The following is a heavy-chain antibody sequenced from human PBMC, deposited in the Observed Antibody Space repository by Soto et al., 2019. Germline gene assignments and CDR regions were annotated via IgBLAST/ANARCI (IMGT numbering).Heavy chain of an antibody. J-gene: IGHJ6*02. Sequence: GESLKISCKGSGYSFTSYWIGWVRQMPGKGLEWMGIIYPGDSDTRYSPSFQGQVTISADKSISTAYLQWSSLKASDTAMYYCARAMVRGVIITHYGMDVWGQGTTVTVSS. CDR3: ARAMVRGVIITHYGMDV. CDR1: GYSFTSYW. V-gene: IGHV5-51*01. CDR2: IYPGDSDT. D-gene: IGHD3-10*01.